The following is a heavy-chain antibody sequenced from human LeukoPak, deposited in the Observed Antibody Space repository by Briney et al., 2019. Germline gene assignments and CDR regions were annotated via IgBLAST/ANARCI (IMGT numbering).Heavy chain of an antibody. V-gene: IGHV3-21*01. Sequence: GGSLRLSCGASGFTFSSYSLNWVRQAPGKGLEWVSSISSSSSFIYYADSVKGRFTISRDNAKNSLYLQMNSLRAEDTAVYYCARVAYSGYELDYWGQGTLVTVSS. CDR3: ARVAYSGYELDY. CDR1: GFTFSSYS. CDR2: ISSSSSFI. D-gene: IGHD5-12*01. J-gene: IGHJ4*02.